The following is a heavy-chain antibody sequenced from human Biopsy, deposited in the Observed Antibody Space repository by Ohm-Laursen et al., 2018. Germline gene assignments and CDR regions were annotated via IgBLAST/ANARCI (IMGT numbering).Heavy chain of an antibody. V-gene: IGHV4-34*01. CDR2: INQAGTT. D-gene: IGHD1-26*01. CDR1: GRTFSDYQ. J-gene: IGHJ2*01. CDR3: ARHAPSYSGSYWRYFDL. Sequence: SDTLSLTCVVFGRTFSDYQWSWIRQPPGKGLEWIGQINQAGTTNYNPSLKSRVSISVDTSMNHLSLRLTSVTAADTAVYYCARHAPSYSGSYWRYFDLWGRGTLVTVSS.